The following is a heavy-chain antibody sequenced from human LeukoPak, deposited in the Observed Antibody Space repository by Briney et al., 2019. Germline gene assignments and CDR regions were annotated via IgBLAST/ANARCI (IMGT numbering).Heavy chain of an antibody. V-gene: IGHV3-48*01. Sequence: PGGSLRLSCAASGFTFSSYSMNWVRQAPGKGLEWVSYISSSSSTIYYADSVKGRFTISRDNSKNTLYLQMNSLRAEDTAVYYCAKASYCSGGSCYSHFDYWGQGTLVTVSS. CDR3: AKASYCSGGSCYSHFDY. D-gene: IGHD2-15*01. CDR1: GFTFSSYS. J-gene: IGHJ4*02. CDR2: ISSSSSTI.